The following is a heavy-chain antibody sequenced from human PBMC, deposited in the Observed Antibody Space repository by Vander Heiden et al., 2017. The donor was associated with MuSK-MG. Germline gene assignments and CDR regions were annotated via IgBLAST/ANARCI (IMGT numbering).Heavy chain of an antibody. J-gene: IGHJ4*02. Sequence: EVQLVESGGGLVKPGGSLRLSCAPSGFTFRNVWMSWVRQAPGKGLEWVGRIKSKTDGGTTDYAAPVKGRFTISRDDSKNTLYLQMNSLKTEDTAVYYCTTDNYYYDSSGYYDYWGQGTLVTVSS. CDR1: GFTFRNVW. CDR2: IKSKTDGGTT. CDR3: TTDNYYYDSSGYYDY. D-gene: IGHD3-22*01. V-gene: IGHV3-15*01.